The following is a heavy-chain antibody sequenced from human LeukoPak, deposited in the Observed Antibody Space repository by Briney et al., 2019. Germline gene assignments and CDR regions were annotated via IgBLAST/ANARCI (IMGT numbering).Heavy chain of an antibody. CDR3: ARERGYSGSYCFDY. V-gene: IGHV1-69*04. J-gene: IGHJ4*02. Sequence: SVKVSCKASGGTFSSYAISWVQQAPGQGLEWMGRIIPIFGIANYAQKFQGRVTITADKSTSTAYMELSSLRSEDTAVYYCARERGYSGSYCFDYWGQGTLVTVSS. CDR2: IIPIFGIA. D-gene: IGHD1-26*01. CDR1: GGTFSSYA.